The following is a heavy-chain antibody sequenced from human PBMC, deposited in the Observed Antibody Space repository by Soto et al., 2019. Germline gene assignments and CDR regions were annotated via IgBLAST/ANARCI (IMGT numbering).Heavy chain of an antibody. CDR2: IYHSGST. Sequence: PSETLSLTCAVSGGSISSSNWWSWVRQPPGKGLEWIGEIYHSGSTNYNPSLKSRVTISVDKSKNQFSLKLSSVTAADTAVYYCATRTLLWFGELLYYYYGMDVWGQGTTVTVSS. CDR3: ATRTLLWFGELLYYYYGMDV. V-gene: IGHV4-4*02. CDR1: GGSISSSNW. D-gene: IGHD3-10*01. J-gene: IGHJ6*02.